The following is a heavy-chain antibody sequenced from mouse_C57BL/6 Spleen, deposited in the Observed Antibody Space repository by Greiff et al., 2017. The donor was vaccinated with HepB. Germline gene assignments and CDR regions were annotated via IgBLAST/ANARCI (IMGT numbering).Heavy chain of an antibody. CDR1: GFTFSSYA. CDR2: ISSGGDYI. Sequence: EVNLVESGEGLVKPGGSLKLSCAASGFTFSSYAMSWVRQTPEKRLEWVAYISSGGDYIYYADTVKGRFTISRDNARNNLYLQMSSLKSEDTAMYYCTRDPYYYGSRHYAMDYWGQGTSVTVSS. D-gene: IGHD1-1*01. V-gene: IGHV5-9-1*02. J-gene: IGHJ4*01. CDR3: TRDPYYYGSRHYAMDY.